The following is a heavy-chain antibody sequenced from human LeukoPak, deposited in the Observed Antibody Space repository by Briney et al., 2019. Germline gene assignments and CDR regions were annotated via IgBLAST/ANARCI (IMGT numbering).Heavy chain of an antibody. Sequence: SETLSLTCTVSGYSISNDYYWGWIRQPPGKGLEWIGSMYHSGSAHYNPSLKSRVTISVDTSKNQFSLKLSSVTAADTAVYYCARRRKYYGSGNPGTPFDYWGQGTLVTVSS. CDR3: ARRRKYYGSGNPGTPFDY. CDR2: MYHSGSA. CDR1: GYSISNDYY. V-gene: IGHV4-38-2*02. J-gene: IGHJ4*02. D-gene: IGHD3-10*01.